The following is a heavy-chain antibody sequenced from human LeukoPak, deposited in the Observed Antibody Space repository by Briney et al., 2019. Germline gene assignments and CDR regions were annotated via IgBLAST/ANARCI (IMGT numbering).Heavy chain of an antibody. CDR2: ISWNSGSI. Sequence: PGGSLRLSCAASGFTFDDYAMHWVRQAPGKGLEWVSGISWNSGSIGYADSVKGRFTISRDNAKNSLYLQMNSLRAEDTALYYCAKDMERYFDWLLGAFDYWGQGTLVTVSS. V-gene: IGHV3-9*01. J-gene: IGHJ4*02. D-gene: IGHD3-9*01. CDR1: GFTFDDYA. CDR3: AKDMERYFDWLLGAFDY.